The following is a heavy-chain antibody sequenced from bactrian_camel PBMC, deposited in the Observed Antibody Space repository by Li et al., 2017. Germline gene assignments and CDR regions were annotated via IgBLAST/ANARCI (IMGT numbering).Heavy chain of an antibody. CDR3: ATGDRVSTMLWYTY. V-gene: IGHV3-2*01. CDR1: GDTFSRYC. CDR2: INWMGNIP. Sequence: HVQLVESGGGVVQPGGSLRLSCAASGDTFSRYCMGWFRQVPGKGLEWVATINWMGNIPKYADVVKGQFTISRDNAKNTVYLQMNSLEPEDTAVYYCATGDRVSTMLWYTYWGQGTQVTVS. D-gene: IGHD4*01. J-gene: IGHJ4*01.